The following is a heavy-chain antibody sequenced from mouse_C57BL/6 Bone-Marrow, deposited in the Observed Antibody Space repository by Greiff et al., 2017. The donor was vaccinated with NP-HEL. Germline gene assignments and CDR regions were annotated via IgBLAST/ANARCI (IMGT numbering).Heavy chain of an antibody. CDR3: ARSRTTLVEGWYFDV. V-gene: IGHV1-50*01. D-gene: IGHD2-10*02. J-gene: IGHJ1*03. CDR2: IDPSDSYT. CDR1: GYTFTSYW. Sequence: VKLQQSGAELVKPGASVKLSCKASGYTFTSYWMQWVKQRPGQGLEWIGEIDPSDSYTNYNQKFKGKATLTVDTSSSTAYMQLSSLTSEDSAVYYCARSRTTLVEGWYFDVWGTGTTVTVSS.